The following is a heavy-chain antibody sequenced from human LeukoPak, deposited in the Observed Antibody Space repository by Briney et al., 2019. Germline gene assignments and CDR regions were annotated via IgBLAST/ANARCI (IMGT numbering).Heavy chain of an antibody. Sequence: AGGSLRLSCAASGFTFSSYSMNWVRQAPGKGLEWVSSISSSSSYIYYADSVKGRFTISRDNAKNSLYLQMNSLRAEDTAVYYCAELGITMIGGVWGKGTTVTISS. CDR1: GFTFSSYS. J-gene: IGHJ6*04. CDR3: AELGITMIGGV. CDR2: ISSSSSYI. D-gene: IGHD3-10*02. V-gene: IGHV3-21*01.